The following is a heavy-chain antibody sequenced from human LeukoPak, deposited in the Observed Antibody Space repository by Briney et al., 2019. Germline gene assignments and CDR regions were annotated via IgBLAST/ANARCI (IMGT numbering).Heavy chain of an antibody. CDR2: ISPDGNER. V-gene: IGHV3-7*01. D-gene: IGHD6-19*01. CDR1: GFDFSTSW. CDR3: TGDGSGWSVY. J-gene: IGHJ4*02. Sequence: GGSLTLSCAASGFDFSTSWMGWVRQAPGKGLEWVINISPDGNERYSVDSVKGRFTISRDNAENSLYLQMKGLEVEDTAMYYCTGDGSGWSVYWGQGALVTVSS.